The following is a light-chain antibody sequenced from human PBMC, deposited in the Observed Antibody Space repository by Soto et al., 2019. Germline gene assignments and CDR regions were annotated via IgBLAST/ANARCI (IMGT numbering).Light chain of an antibody. V-gene: IGKV4-1*01. Sequence: VMCQIPHPPAVSVGERATIKCRSSQSLLHSPDNRNYLTWYQQKPGQPPKLLIYGASTRQSGVPDRFSGSGSGTDFTLTINSLQAEDVAVYYCQQDYSTPWTFGQGTKVDI. J-gene: IGKJ1*01. CDR3: QQDYSTPWT. CDR2: GAS. CDR1: QSLLHSPDNRNY.